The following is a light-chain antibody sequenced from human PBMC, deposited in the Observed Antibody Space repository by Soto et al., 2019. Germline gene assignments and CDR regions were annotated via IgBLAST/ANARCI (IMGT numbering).Light chain of an antibody. CDR2: GNT. Sequence: QSVLTQPPSVSGAPGQRVTISCTGSSSNIGAPYDVHWYQQLPGTAPKLLIYGNTNRPSGVPDRFSGSKSGTSASLAITGLQAEDEADYYCQSYGSSLSGYVVFGGGTQLTVL. V-gene: IGLV1-40*01. CDR3: QSYGSSLSGYVV. J-gene: IGLJ2*01. CDR1: SSNIGAPYD.